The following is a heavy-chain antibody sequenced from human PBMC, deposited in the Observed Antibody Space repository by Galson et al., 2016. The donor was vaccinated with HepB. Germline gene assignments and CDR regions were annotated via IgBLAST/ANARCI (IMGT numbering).Heavy chain of an antibody. CDR3: ARQYGRVFEY. D-gene: IGHD2/OR15-2a*01. CDR1: GDSVSNNTAA. Sequence: CAIPGDSVSNNTAAWHWIRQSPSRGLEWLGNTYYRSLWFNTYAGYVTSRISINPDTSQTQLSLQRNSVTPEDTAVYYCARQYGRVFEYWGQGTLVTVSA. J-gene: IGHJ4*02. V-gene: IGHV6-1*01. CDR2: TYYRSLWFN.